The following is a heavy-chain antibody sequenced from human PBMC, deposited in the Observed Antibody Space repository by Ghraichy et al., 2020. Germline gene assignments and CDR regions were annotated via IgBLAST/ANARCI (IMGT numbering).Heavy chain of an antibody. CDR2: IRGSGGSK. V-gene: IGHV3-23*01. D-gene: IGHD2-15*01. Sequence: GGSLRLSCAASGFTFSSYAMSWVRQAPGKGLGWVSAIRGSGGSKYYADSVKGRFTISRDNSKNTLYLQMNSLRAEDTAVYYCAKAYCSGGSCSVDYWGQGTLVTVSS. CDR1: GFTFSSYA. CDR3: AKAYCSGGSCSVDY. J-gene: IGHJ4*02.